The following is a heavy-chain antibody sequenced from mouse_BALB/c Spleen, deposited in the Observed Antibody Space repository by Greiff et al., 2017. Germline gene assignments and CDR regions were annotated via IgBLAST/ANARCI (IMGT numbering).Heavy chain of an antibody. CDR3: TRSGVTGNFDY. D-gene: IGHD4-1*01. CDR1: GYTFTSYW. CDR2: IYPGSGST. Sequence: LQQPGSELVRPGASVKLSCKASGYTFTSYWMHWVKQRHGQGLEWIGNIYPGSGSTNYDEKFKSKGTLTVDTSSSTAYMHLSSLTSEDSAVYYCTRSGVTGNFDYWGQGTTLTVSS. V-gene: IGHV1S22*01. J-gene: IGHJ2*01.